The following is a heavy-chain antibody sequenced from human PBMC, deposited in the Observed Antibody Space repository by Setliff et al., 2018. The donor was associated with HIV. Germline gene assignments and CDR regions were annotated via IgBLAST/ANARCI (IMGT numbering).Heavy chain of an antibody. CDR1: GYSINSGYY. V-gene: IGHV4-38-2*01. J-gene: IGHJ4*02. D-gene: IGHD6-13*01. Sequence: PSETLSLTCAVSGYSINSGYYWGWIRQPPGKGLEWIASIYHTGNTHYKPSLKNRVTISVDTSKNQFSLKVRSVTAADTAVYYCARFAVSNSWFLWGQGTLVTVSS. CDR2: IYHTGNT. CDR3: ARFAVSNSWFL.